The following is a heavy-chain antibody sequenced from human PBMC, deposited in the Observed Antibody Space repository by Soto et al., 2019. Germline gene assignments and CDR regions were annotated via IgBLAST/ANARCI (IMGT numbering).Heavy chain of an antibody. Sequence: PGESLQISCKGSGYTFTNYWIGWVRQMPGKGLEWMGIIYPGDSDTKYNPSFQGQVTISADKSITTTYLQWSSLKASDTAIYYCAASIFYYGMDVWGQGTKVTVSS. CDR3: AASIFYYGMDV. J-gene: IGHJ6*02. CDR2: IYPGDSDT. CDR1: GYTFTNYW. V-gene: IGHV5-51*01.